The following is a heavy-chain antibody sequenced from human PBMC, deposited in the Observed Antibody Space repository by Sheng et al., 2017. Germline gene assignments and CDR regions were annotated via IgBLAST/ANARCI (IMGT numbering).Heavy chain of an antibody. D-gene: IGHD3-10*01. CDR1: GFTFSSYG. CDR3: ATFRGVITGYFDL. Sequence: QVQLVESGGGVVQPGRSLRLSCAASGFTFSSYGMHWVRQAPGKGLEWVAVIWYDGSNKYYADSVKGRFTISRDNSKNTLYLQMNSLRAEDTAVYYCATFRGVITGYFDLWGRGTLVTV. V-gene: IGHV3-33*01. CDR2: IWYDGSNK. J-gene: IGHJ2*01.